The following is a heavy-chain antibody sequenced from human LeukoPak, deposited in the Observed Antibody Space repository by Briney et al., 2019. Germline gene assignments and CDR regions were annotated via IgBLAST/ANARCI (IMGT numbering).Heavy chain of an antibody. Sequence: PGGSLRLSCAASGFTFDDYAMHWVRHAPGKGLEWVSLFSGDGGNTYYADSVKGRFTISRDNSKNSLYLQMNSLRTEDTALYYCAKDIERYYDSRGYYSSYMDVWGKGTTVTVSS. CDR2: FSGDGGNT. CDR3: AKDIERYYDSRGYYSSYMDV. J-gene: IGHJ6*03. D-gene: IGHD3-22*01. CDR1: GFTFDDYA. V-gene: IGHV3-43*02.